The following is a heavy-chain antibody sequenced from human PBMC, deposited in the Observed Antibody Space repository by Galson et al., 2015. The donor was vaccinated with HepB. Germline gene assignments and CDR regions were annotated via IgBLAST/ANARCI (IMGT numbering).Heavy chain of an antibody. CDR3: ARNPASYDYYNMDV. CDR1: GFSFMSHS. Sequence: SLRLSFAASGFSFMSHSMNWVRHSPGKGLEWLAYISPGGTKYYADSARGRFTISRDNAKKSMYLHMSSLRVEDTAVYYCARNPASYDYYNMDVWGQGTTVTVSS. CDR2: ISPGGTK. V-gene: IGHV3-48*01. J-gene: IGHJ6*02. D-gene: IGHD2-21*01.